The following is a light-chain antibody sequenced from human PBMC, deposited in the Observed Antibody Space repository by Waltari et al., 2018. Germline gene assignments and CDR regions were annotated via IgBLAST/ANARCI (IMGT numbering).Light chain of an antibody. Sequence: DIVMTQSPLPLPVTPGEPASIPCRSGQSLLHSNGYNYVAWYLQKPGQSPQLRIYLGSNRASGVPDRFSGSGSGTDFTLRISRVEAEDVGVYYCMQALQTPLTFGGGTKVEIK. V-gene: IGKV2-28*01. J-gene: IGKJ4*01. CDR3: MQALQTPLT. CDR1: QSLLHSNGYNY. CDR2: LGS.